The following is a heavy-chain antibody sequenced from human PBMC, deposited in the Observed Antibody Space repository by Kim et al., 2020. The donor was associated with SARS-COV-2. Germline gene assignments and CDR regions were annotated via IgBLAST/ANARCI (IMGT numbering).Heavy chain of an antibody. CDR2: IYYSGST. CDR3: ARSTRAAAGMAFSY. CDR1: GGSISSYY. Sequence: SETLSLTCTVSGGSISSYYWSWIRQPPGKGLEWIGYIYYSGSTNYNPSLKSRVTISVDTSKNQFSLKLSSVTAADTAVYYCARSTRAAAGMAFSYWGQGTLVTVSS. V-gene: IGHV4-59*01. J-gene: IGHJ4*02. D-gene: IGHD6-13*01.